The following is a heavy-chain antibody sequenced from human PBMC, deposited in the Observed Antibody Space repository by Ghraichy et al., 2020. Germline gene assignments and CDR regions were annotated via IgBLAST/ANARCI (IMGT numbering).Heavy chain of an antibody. CDR2: IYYSGST. CDR1: GGSISSYY. Sequence: SQTLSLTCTVSGGSISSYYWSWIRQPPGKGLEWIGYIYYSGSTNYNPSLKSRVTISVDTSKNQFSLKLSSGTAADTAVYYCAREDDGDYVGWFDPWGQGTLVTVSS. CDR3: AREDDGDYVGWFDP. V-gene: IGHV4-59*01. J-gene: IGHJ5*02. D-gene: IGHD4-17*01.